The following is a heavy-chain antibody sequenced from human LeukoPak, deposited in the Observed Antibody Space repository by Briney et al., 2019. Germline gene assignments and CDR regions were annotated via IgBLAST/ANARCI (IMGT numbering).Heavy chain of an antibody. Sequence: ASAKVSCKASGYTFTGYYMHWVRQAPGQGLEWMGWINPNSGGTYYAQKFQGRVSMTRDTSISTAYMELSSLRSDDTAVYYCYYRVSGGYLTWGQGTLVAVSS. CDR3: YYRVSGGYLT. J-gene: IGHJ4*02. D-gene: IGHD3-22*01. CDR1: GYTFTGYY. CDR2: INPNSGGT. V-gene: IGHV1-2*02.